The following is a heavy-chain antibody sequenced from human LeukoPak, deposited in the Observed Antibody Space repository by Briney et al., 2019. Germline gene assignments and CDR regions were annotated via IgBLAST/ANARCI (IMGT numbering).Heavy chain of an antibody. Sequence: PGGSLRLSCAASGFTFDDYAMHWVRQAPGKGLEWVSGISWNSGSIGCADSVKGRFTISRDNAKNSLYLQMNSLRAEDTALYYCAKDIRLVEEYYFDYWGQGTLVTVSS. CDR3: AKDIRLVEEYYFDY. CDR2: ISWNSGSI. J-gene: IGHJ4*02. CDR1: GFTFDDYA. V-gene: IGHV3-9*01. D-gene: IGHD6-19*01.